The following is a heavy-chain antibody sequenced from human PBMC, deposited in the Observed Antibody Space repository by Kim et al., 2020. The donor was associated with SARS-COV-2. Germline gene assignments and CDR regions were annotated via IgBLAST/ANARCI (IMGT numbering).Heavy chain of an antibody. D-gene: IGHD1-7*01. V-gene: IGHV1-18*04. CDR1: GYTFTSYG. CDR3: ARDRREPWNYVVYYYYYGMDV. J-gene: IGHJ6*02. CDR2: ISAYNGNT. Sequence: ASVKVSCKASGYTFTSYGISWVRQAPGQGLEWMGWISAYNGNTNYAQKLQGRVTMTTDTSTSTAYMELRSLRSDDTAVYYCARDRREPWNYVVYYYYYGMDVWGQGTTVTVSS.